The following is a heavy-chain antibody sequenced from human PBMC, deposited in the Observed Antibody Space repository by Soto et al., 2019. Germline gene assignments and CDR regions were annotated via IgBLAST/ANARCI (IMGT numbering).Heavy chain of an antibody. CDR3: AREGGAYYYGSGSYSHYYYGMDV. V-gene: IGHV3-13*01. Sequence: PGGSLRLSCEASGFTFSRYPLHWVRQATGKGLEWVSAIGTAGDTYYPGSVKGRFTISRENAKNSLYLQMNSLRAGDTAVYYCAREGGAYYYGSGSYSHYYYGMDVWGQGTTVTVSS. CDR2: IGTAGDT. D-gene: IGHD3-10*01. J-gene: IGHJ6*02. CDR1: GFTFSRYP.